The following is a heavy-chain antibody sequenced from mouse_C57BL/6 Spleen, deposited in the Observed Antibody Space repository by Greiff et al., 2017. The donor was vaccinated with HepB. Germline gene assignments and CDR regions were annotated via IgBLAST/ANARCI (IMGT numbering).Heavy chain of an antibody. Sequence: VQLQQSGAELVKPGASVKLSCKASGYTFTEYTIHWVKQRSGQGLEWIGWFYPGSGSIKYNEKFKDKATLTADKSSSTVYMELSRLTSEDSAVYFCASQYYYGSSYGYWYFDVWGTGTTVTVSS. J-gene: IGHJ1*03. CDR3: ASQYYYGSSYGYWYFDV. CDR1: GYTFTEYT. D-gene: IGHD1-1*01. CDR2: FYPGSGSI. V-gene: IGHV1-62-2*01.